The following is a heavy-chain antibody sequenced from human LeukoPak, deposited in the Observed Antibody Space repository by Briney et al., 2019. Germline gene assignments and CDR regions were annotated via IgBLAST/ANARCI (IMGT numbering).Heavy chain of an antibody. CDR3: AKDPTGYSSGWYEKTYYYYGMDV. Sequence: GGSLRLSCAASGLTFSSYGMHWVRRAPGKGLEWVAFIRYDGSNKYYADSVKGRFTISRDNSKNTLYLQMNSLRAEDTAVYYCAKDPTGYSSGWYEKTYYYYGMDVWGQGTTVTVSS. D-gene: IGHD6-19*01. CDR1: GLTFSSYG. J-gene: IGHJ6*02. V-gene: IGHV3-30*02. CDR2: IRYDGSNK.